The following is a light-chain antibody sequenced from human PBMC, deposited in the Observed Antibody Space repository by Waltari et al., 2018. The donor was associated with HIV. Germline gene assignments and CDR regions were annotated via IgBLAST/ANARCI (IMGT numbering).Light chain of an antibody. Sequence: QSVLTQPPSVSGSPGQRVTISCSGGTSNIGRSTVNWYQQVPGTAPKLLIYSHHQRPPGVPARFSGSKSGTSASLAISGLQSEDEAEYYCAAWDVSLQGYVFGTGSKVTVL. CDR1: TSNIGRST. CDR2: SHH. J-gene: IGLJ1*01. V-gene: IGLV1-44*01. CDR3: AAWDVSLQGYV.